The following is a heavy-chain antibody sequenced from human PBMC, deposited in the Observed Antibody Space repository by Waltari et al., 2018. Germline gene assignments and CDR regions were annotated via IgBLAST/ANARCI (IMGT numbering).Heavy chain of an antibody. CDR3: ARYSVGAAFDL. V-gene: IGHV1-8*01. J-gene: IGHJ3*01. CDR1: GYTSTNLD. Sequence: QVQLMQSGAEVKAPGASVKVSCKTSGYTSTNLDINWVRQAAGHGLEWMGWVKPNDRTGYAPQFQGRVAMTRDASINTAYLELTNLRSDDTAVYYCARYSVGAAFDLWGQGTQVTVSS. D-gene: IGHD1-26*01. CDR2: VKPNDRT.